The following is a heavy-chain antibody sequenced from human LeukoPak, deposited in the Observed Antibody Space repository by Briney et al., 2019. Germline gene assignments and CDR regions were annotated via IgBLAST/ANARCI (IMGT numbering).Heavy chain of an antibody. CDR2: IRFDGSDE. J-gene: IGHJ4*02. D-gene: IGHD2-15*01. Sequence: PGGSLRLSCAASGFTFSSYGMHWVCQAPAKGLERVAFIRFDGSDEHYAAPVKVRFTISRDNSKNTLYLQMNSLRAEDTAVYYCAKDRRGSCNAGSCYCCDYWGRGALVTVSS. CDR3: AKDRRGSCNAGSCYCCDY. V-gene: IGHV3-30*02. CDR1: GFTFSSYG.